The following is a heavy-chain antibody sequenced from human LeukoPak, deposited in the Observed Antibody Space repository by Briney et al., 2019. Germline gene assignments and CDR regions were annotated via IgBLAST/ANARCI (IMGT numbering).Heavy chain of an antibody. CDR3: AKDRFWGGGPPGPGDY. D-gene: IGHD3-10*01. J-gene: IGHJ4*02. Sequence: GGSLRLSCAASGFTFSSYAMSWVRQAPGKGLEWVSAISGSGGSTYYADSVKGRFTISRDNSKNTLYLQMNSLRAEDTAVYYCAKDRFWGGGPPGPGDYWGQGTLVTVSS. CDR1: GFTFSSYA. V-gene: IGHV3-23*01. CDR2: ISGSGGST.